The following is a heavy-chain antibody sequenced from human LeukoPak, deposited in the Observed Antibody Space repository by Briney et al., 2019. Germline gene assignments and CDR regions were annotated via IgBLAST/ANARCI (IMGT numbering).Heavy chain of an antibody. CDR3: ARQWTTVAPYWYFDL. V-gene: IGHV4-59*01. CDR1: GGSISTYY. CDR2: ISYSGST. J-gene: IGHJ2*01. D-gene: IGHD4-23*01. Sequence: SETLSLICTVSGGSISTYYWSWIRQPPGKGLQWIGDISYSGSTNYNPSLKSRVTISLDTSKKQLSLKLRSVTAADTAVYYCARQWTTVAPYWYFDLWGRRTLVTVSS.